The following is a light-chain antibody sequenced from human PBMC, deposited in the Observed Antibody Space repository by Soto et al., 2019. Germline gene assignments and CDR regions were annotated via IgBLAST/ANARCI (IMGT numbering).Light chain of an antibody. CDR2: KAS. CDR1: QSISSW. V-gene: IGKV1-5*03. Sequence: DIQMTHSTSTLSASVGERVSITCRASQSISSWLAWYQQKPGKAPKLLIYKASSLESGVPSGFSGSGSGTEFTLTISSLQPDDFATYYCQQYNSYSPLTLGGGPKVDI. CDR3: QQYNSYSPLT. J-gene: IGKJ4*01.